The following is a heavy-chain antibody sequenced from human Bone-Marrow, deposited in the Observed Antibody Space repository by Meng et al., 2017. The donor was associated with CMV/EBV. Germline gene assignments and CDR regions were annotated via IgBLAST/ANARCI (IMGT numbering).Heavy chain of an antibody. V-gene: IGHV1-69*10. J-gene: IGHJ6*02. D-gene: IGHD6-6*01. Sequence: SVKVSCKASGDTFNNYAISWVRQAPGQGLEWMGGIIPILSVTNYAQKFQGRVTITVDKSTSSAYMELSSLRSDDTAVYYCARDITARRPSGVYYYCGLDVWGQGTTVTVS. CDR3: ARDITARRPSGVYYYCGLDV. CDR1: GDTFNNYA. CDR2: IIPILSVT.